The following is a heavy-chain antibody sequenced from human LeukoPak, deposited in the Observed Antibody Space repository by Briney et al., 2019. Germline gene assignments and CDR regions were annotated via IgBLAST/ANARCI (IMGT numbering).Heavy chain of an antibody. V-gene: IGHV3-48*01. CDR2: ISGTSSTI. CDR3: ARGEGGSTALYWYFDL. Sequence: GGSLRLSCAASGFTFGDYGMHWVRQAPGKGLEWVSYISGTSSTIYYADSVKGRFTISRDNSKNILYLQVGSLRPDDTAIYYCARGEGGSTALYWYFDLWGRGTLLTVSS. CDR1: GFTFGDYG. J-gene: IGHJ2*01. D-gene: IGHD3-16*01.